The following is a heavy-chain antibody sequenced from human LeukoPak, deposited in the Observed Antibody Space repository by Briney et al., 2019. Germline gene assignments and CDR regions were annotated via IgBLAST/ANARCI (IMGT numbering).Heavy chain of an antibody. J-gene: IGHJ3*02. CDR3: ARTPYYYDSSGYGSRTDAFDI. CDR2: IYSGGST. D-gene: IGHD3-22*01. Sequence: GGSLRLSCAASGFTVSSNYMSWVRQAPGKGLEWVSVIYSGGSTYYADSVKGRFTISRHNSKNTLYLQMNSLRAEDTAVYYCARTPYYYDSSGYGSRTDAFDIWGQGTMVTVSS. V-gene: IGHV3-53*04. CDR1: GFTVSSNY.